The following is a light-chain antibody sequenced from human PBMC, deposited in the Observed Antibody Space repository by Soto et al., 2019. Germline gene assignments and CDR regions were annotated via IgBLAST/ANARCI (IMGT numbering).Light chain of an antibody. V-gene: IGLV3-21*01. CDR2: YDS. J-gene: IGLJ3*02. Sequence: SYELTQSASVSVAPGETARIPCGGNNVGSKDVHWYQQRPGQAPVLVIHYDSDRPSGISERFSGSNSGNTATLTISRVEAGDEADYYCHVWESSSGPRGVFGGGTKLTVL. CDR1: NVGSKD. CDR3: HVWESSSGPRGV.